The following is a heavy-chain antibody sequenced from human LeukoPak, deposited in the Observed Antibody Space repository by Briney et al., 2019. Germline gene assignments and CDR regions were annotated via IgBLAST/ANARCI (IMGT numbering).Heavy chain of an antibody. D-gene: IGHD6-19*01. J-gene: IGHJ4*02. Sequence: SETLSLTCTVSGGSISSGSYYWSWIRQPAGKGLEWIGRIHTSGSTNYNPSLKSRVTISVDTSKNQFSLKLSSVTAADTAVYYCARDGGIAVAGTPHWGQGTLVTVSS. V-gene: IGHV4-61*02. CDR1: GGSISSGSYY. CDR2: IHTSGST. CDR3: ARDGGIAVAGTPH.